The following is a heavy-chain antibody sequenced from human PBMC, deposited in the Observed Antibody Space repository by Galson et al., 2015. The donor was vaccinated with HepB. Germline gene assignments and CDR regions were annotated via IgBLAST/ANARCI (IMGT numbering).Heavy chain of an antibody. V-gene: IGHV3-30*18. CDR1: GFTFSSYG. CDR2: ISYDGSNK. D-gene: IGHD3-3*01. CDR3: AKDGRAYYDFWSGYFDYGMDV. Sequence: SLRLSCAASGFTFSSYGMHWVRQAPGKGLEWVAVISYDGSNKYYADSVKGRFTISRDNSKNTLYLQMNSLRAEDTAVYYCAKDGRAYYDFWSGYFDYGMDVWGQGTTVTVSS. J-gene: IGHJ6*02.